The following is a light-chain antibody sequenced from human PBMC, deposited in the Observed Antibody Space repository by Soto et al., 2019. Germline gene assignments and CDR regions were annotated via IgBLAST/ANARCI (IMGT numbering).Light chain of an antibody. CDR3: RSYVTSKVVV. CDR1: RDDVGGYNY. CDR2: EVY. Sequence: QSVLTQPPSASGSPGQSVTISCTGTRDDVGGYNYVSWFQHHPGKAPKLLIYEVYKRPSGVPARFSGSKSGNTASLAVSGLQAGDEAIYYCRSYVTSKVVVFGGGTKLTVL. J-gene: IGLJ2*01. V-gene: IGLV2-8*01.